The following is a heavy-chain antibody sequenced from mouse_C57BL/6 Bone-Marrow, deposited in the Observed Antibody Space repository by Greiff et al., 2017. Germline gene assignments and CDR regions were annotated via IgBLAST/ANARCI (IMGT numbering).Heavy chain of an antibody. V-gene: IGHV1-69*01. Sequence: QVQLQQPGAELVMPGASVKLSCKASGYTFTSYWMHWVKQRPGQGLEWIGEIDPSDSYTNYNQKFKGKSTLTVDKSSSTAYMQLSSLTSEDSAVYYCARRTNYYGSSSYYFDYWGQGTTLTVSS. D-gene: IGHD1-1*01. CDR3: ARRTNYYGSSSYYFDY. J-gene: IGHJ2*01. CDR1: GYTFTSYW. CDR2: IDPSDSYT.